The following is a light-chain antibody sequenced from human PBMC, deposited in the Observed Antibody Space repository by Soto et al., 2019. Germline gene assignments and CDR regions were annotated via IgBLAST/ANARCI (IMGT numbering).Light chain of an antibody. Sequence: QSALTQPSSVSGSPGQAITISCTGTSSDVGGYNYVSWYQQHPGKAPKLMIYEGSKRPSGVSNRFSGSKSGNTASLTISGLQAEYEAYYYCCSYAGSSYYVFGRGTKLTVL. CDR3: CSYAGSSYYV. J-gene: IGLJ1*01. CDR2: EGS. CDR1: SSDVGGYNY. V-gene: IGLV2-23*01.